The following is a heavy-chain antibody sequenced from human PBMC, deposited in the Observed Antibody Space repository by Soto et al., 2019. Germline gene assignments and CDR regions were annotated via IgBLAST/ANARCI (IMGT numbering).Heavy chain of an antibody. D-gene: IGHD2-15*01. CDR1: GGSISSDHYH. Sequence: PSETLSLTCTVSGGSISSDHYHWTWIRQTPGKGLERIGYIHYSGSAYYKPSLQSRVTMSVDTSKNQFSLKLNSVTAADTAVYYCASPGYCSDGTCYPDYWGQGTLVTVSS. J-gene: IGHJ4*02. CDR3: ASPGYCSDGTCYPDY. CDR2: IHYSGSA. V-gene: IGHV4-30-4*01.